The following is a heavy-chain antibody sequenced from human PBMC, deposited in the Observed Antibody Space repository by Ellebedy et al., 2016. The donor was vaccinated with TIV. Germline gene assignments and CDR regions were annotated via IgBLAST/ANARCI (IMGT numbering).Heavy chain of an antibody. J-gene: IGHJ4*02. CDR1: GFTFSSYE. CDR3: ARDRSMTPDS. V-gene: IGHV3-30*04. Sequence: GGSLRLSXAASGFTFSSYEMHWVRQAPGKGLEWVAFISSDGSNTHYADSVKGRFTISRDNSKNTLYLQMNSLRAEDTAVYYCARDRSMTPDSWGQGSLVTVSS. D-gene: IGHD2/OR15-2a*01. CDR2: ISSDGSNT.